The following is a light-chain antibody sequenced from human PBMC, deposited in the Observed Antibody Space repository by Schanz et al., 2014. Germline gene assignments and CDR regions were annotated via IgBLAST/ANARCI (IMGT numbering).Light chain of an antibody. CDR1: QSVLYNSNNKNY. V-gene: IGKV4-1*01. Sequence: DIVMTQSPDSLAVSLGERVTINCKSSQSVLYNSNNKNYLAWYQHKPGQPPKLLIYWASTRESGVPDRFSGSGSGTDFTLTISSLQAEDVAVYYCQQYYTTPRTFGQGTKVEIK. J-gene: IGKJ1*01. CDR2: WAS. CDR3: QQYYTTPRT.